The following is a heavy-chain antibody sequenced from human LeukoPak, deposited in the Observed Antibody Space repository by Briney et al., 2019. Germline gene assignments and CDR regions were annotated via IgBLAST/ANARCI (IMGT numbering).Heavy chain of an antibody. Sequence: SVKVSCKASGGTFSSYAISWVRQPPGQGLEWMGGIIPIFGTANYAQKFQGRVTITADESTSTAYMELSSLRSEDTAVYYCARNEVVVPAATPRYYYYYGMDVWGQGTTVTVSS. CDR2: IIPIFGTA. J-gene: IGHJ6*02. CDR3: ARNEVVVPAATPRYYYYYGMDV. CDR1: GGTFSSYA. D-gene: IGHD2-2*02. V-gene: IGHV1-69*13.